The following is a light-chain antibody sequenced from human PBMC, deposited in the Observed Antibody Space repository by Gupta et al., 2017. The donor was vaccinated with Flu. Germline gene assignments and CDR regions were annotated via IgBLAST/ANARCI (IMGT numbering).Light chain of an antibody. CDR2: EVN. CDR3: SSYTTITTRV. CDR1: SRNLGPYNY. Sequence: SITISCTGTSRNLGPYNYVSWYQQHPGKAPKLIIYEVNNRPSGVSTRFSGSKSGNTASLTISGRQAEDEADYYCSSYTTITTRVFGGGTRLTVL. J-gene: IGLJ3*02. V-gene: IGLV2-14*01.